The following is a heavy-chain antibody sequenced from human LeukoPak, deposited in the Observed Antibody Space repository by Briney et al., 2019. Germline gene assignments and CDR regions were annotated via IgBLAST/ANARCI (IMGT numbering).Heavy chain of an antibody. V-gene: IGHV3-23*01. D-gene: IGHD5-12*01. CDR2: ISGSGGST. CDR1: GFTFSSYA. Sequence: PGGSLRLPCAASGFTFSSYAMSWVRQAPGKGLEWVSAISGSGGSTYYADSVKGRFTISRDNSKNTLYLQMNSLRAEDTAVYYCAKDLLSSGYDYCFDYWGQGTLVTVSS. CDR3: AKDLLSSGYDYCFDY. J-gene: IGHJ4*02.